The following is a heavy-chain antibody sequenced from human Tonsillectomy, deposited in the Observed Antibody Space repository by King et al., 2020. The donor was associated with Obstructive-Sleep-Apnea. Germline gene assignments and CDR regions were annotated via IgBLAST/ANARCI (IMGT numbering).Heavy chain of an antibody. Sequence: QVQLQESGPGLVKPSQTLSLTCTVSGGSISSGGYYWNWIRQHPGKGLEWIGYIFYSGSTDYNPSLKSRVTISVDTSKNQFSLKLSSVTAADTAIYYCARVKFHYYGSGAARGGLAEYFQHWGQGTLVTVSS. D-gene: IGHD3-10*01. CDR2: IFYSGST. V-gene: IGHV4-31*03. J-gene: IGHJ1*01. CDR1: GGSISSGGYY. CDR3: ARVKFHYYGSGAARGGLAEYFQH.